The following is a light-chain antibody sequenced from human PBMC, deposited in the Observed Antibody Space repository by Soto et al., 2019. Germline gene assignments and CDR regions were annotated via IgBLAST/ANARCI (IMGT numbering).Light chain of an antibody. Sequence: EIVLTQSPGTLSLSPGERATLSCRASQSVSSNYLAWYQQKPGQAPRLLIYGASSRATDIPDRFSGSGSGTDFTLTISRLEPEDFAVYYCQQYYGSPGITFGQGTRLEMK. CDR2: GAS. J-gene: IGKJ5*01. CDR3: QQYYGSPGIT. CDR1: QSVSSNY. V-gene: IGKV3-20*01.